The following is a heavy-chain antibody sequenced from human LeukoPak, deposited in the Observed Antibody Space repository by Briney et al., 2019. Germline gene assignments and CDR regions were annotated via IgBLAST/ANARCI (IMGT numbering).Heavy chain of an antibody. CDR2: IYYSGST. CDR3: ARDLPWVSYRFGAFDI. Sequence: SETLSLTCTVSGGSISSGGYYWSWIRQHPGKGLEWIGYIYYSGSTYYNPSLKSRVTISVDTSKNQFSLKLSSVTAADTAVYYCARDLPWVSYRFGAFDIWGQGTMVTVSS. D-gene: IGHD3-16*02. V-gene: IGHV4-31*03. CDR1: GGSISSGGYY. J-gene: IGHJ3*02.